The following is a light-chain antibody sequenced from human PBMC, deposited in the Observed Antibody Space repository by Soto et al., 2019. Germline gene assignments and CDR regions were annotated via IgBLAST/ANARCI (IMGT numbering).Light chain of an antibody. J-gene: IGKJ2*01. CDR2: GAS. CDR1: QSISSE. CDR3: QQGHNSPLT. V-gene: IGKV3-15*01. Sequence: EIVMTQSPATLSVSPGERATLSCRASQSISSELAWYQQRPGQPPRLLIYGASTRATGVPDRCTGSGSGSDFPLTISGLQSEDFAVYYCQQGHNSPLTFGQGTRLEI.